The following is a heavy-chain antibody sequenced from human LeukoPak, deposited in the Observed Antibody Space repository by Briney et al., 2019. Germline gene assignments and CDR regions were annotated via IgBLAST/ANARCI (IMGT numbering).Heavy chain of an antibody. D-gene: IGHD3-22*01. CDR3: AKGYYYDSSGLNYFDY. V-gene: IGHV3-23*01. J-gene: IGHJ4*02. CDR1: GFTFSSYA. CDR2: ISGSGGST. Sequence: GGSLRLSCAASGFTFSSYAMSWVRPAPGKGLEWVSGISGSGGSTYYADSVKGRFTISRDNSKNTPYLQMNSLRAEDTAVYYCAKGYYYDSSGLNYFDYWGQGTLVTVSS.